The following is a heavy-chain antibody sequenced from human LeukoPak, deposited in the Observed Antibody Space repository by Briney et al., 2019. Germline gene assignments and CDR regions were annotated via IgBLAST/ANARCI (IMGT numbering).Heavy chain of an antibody. Sequence: GGSLRLSCAASGFTFSSYAMSWVRQAPGRGLEWVSAISGSGGSTYYADSVKGRFTISRDNSKNTLYLQMNSLRAEDTAVYYCAKDTIFGVVIMKFLDYWGQGTLVTVSS. CDR1: GFTFSSYA. D-gene: IGHD3-3*01. V-gene: IGHV3-23*01. CDR3: AKDTIFGVVIMKFLDY. CDR2: ISGSGGST. J-gene: IGHJ4*02.